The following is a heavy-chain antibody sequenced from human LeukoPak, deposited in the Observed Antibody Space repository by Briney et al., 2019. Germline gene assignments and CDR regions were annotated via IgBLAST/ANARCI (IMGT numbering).Heavy chain of an antibody. V-gene: IGHV3-30*18. CDR1: GFTFSSYG. D-gene: IGHD3-16*02. CDR2: ISYDGSNK. CDR3: AKEGYYVWGSYRYRWFDP. Sequence: GGSLRLSCAASGFTFSSYGIHWVRQAPGKRLEWVAVISYDGSNKYYADSVKGRFTISRDNSKNTLYLRMNSLRAEDTAVYYCAKEGYYVWGSYRYRWFDPWGQGTLVTVSS. J-gene: IGHJ5*02.